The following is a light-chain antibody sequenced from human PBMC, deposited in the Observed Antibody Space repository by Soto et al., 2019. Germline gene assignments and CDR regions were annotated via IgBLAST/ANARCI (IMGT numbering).Light chain of an antibody. CDR3: ISYTLNRSYI. J-gene: IGLJ1*01. Sequence: SALTQPASVSGSPGQSITISCSGTSSDIGAYDHVAWYQQFTGRSPKLMIYSVSNRTSGVSYRFSGSKSGNTASLTISGLQAEDEADYYCISYTLNRSYIFGSGTKLTVL. CDR1: SSDIGAYDH. V-gene: IGLV2-14*03. CDR2: SVS.